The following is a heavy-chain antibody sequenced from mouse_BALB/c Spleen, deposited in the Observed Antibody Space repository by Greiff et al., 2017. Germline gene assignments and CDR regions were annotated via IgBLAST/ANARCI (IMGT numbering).Heavy chain of an antibody. D-gene: IGHD1-1*01. J-gene: IGHJ3*01. CDR3: ARGGGSRSAWFAY. V-gene: IGHV5-6-5*01. CDR1: GFTFSSYA. Sequence: DVLLVESGGGLVKPGGSLKLSCAASGFTFSSYAMSWVRQTPEKRLEWVASISSGGSTYYPDSVKGRFTISRDNARNILYLQMSSLRSEDTAMYYCARGGGSRSAWFAYWGQGTLVTVSA. CDR2: ISSGGST.